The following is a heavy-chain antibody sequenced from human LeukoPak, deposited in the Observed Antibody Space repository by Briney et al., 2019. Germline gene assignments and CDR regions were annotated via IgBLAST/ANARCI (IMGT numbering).Heavy chain of an antibody. CDR2: IWYDGSNK. CDR1: GFTFISYG. D-gene: IGHD2-15*01. V-gene: IGHV3-33*01. Sequence: GGCLRLSCAASGFTFISYGMHWVRQAPGKGLEWVAVIWYDGSNKYYADSVKGRFTISRDNSKNTLYLQMNSLRAEDTAVYYCASGLLGAFDIWGQGTMVTVSS. CDR3: ASGLLGAFDI. J-gene: IGHJ3*02.